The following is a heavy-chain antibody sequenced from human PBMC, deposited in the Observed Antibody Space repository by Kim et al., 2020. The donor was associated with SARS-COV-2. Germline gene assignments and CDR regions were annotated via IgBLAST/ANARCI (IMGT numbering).Heavy chain of an antibody. J-gene: IGHJ2*01. CDR1: GGTFSSYA. V-gene: IGHV1-69*13. D-gene: IGHD4-17*01. CDR3: ASRADYGGSYWYFDL. Sequence: SVKVSCKASGGTFSSYAISWVRQAPGQGLEWMGGIIPIFGTANYAQKFQGRVTITADESTSTAYMELSSLRSEDTAVYYCASRADYGGSYWYFDLWGRGTPVPGSS. CDR2: IIPIFGTA.